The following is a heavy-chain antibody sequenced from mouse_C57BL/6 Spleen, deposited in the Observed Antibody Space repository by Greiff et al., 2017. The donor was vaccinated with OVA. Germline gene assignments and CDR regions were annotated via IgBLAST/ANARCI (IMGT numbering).Heavy chain of an antibody. D-gene: IGHD1-1*01. CDR2: IYPGSGST. Sequence: QVQLQQPGAELVKPGASVKMSCKASGYTFTSYWITWVKQRPGQGLEWIGDIYPGSGSTNYNEKFKSKATLTVDTSSSTAYMQLSSLTSEDSAVYYCAREGVTTGAAGYWGQGTTLTVSS. V-gene: IGHV1-55*01. CDR3: AREGVTTGAAGY. CDR1: GYTFTSYW. J-gene: IGHJ2*01.